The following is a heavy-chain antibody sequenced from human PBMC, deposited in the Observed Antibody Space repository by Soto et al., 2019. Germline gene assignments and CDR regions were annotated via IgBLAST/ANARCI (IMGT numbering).Heavy chain of an antibody. V-gene: IGHV6-1*01. CDR2: TYYRSKWYN. D-gene: IGHD2-2*02. J-gene: IGHJ6*02. CDR3: AKTNGGWLVYCSSTSCYTVAGYYGMDV. CDR1: GDSVSSNSAA. Sequence: PSQTLSLTCAISGDSVSSNSAAWNWIRQSPSRGLEWLGRTYYRSKWYNDYAVSVKSRITINPDTSKNQFSLQLNSVTPEDTAVYYCAKTNGGWLVYCSSTSCYTVAGYYGMDVWGQGTTVTVSS.